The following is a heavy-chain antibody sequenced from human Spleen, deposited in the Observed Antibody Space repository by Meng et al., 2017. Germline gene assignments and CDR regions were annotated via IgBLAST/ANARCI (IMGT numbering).Heavy chain of an antibody. J-gene: IGHJ4*02. V-gene: IGHV1-2*06. Sequence: QVPLVQSGAEVKKPGASVKVSCKASGYTFTGYYMHWARQAPGQGLEWMGRINPNSGGTNYAQKFQGRVTMTRDTSISTAYMELSRLRSDDTAVYYCARDDSSGYYSFDYWGQGTLVTVSS. CDR3: ARDDSSGYYSFDY. CDR2: INPNSGGT. CDR1: GYTFTGYY. D-gene: IGHD3-22*01.